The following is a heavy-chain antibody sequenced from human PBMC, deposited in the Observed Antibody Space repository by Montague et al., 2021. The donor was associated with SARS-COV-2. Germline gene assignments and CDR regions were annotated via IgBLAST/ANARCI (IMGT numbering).Heavy chain of an antibody. Sequence: SLRLSCAASGFTVTYNYMSWVRQAPGKGLEWVSVIYSGGETYYADSVKGRFTISRDDSKNTLFLQRNSLRAEDTAVYFCARDYCSSGICYEGYGMDVWGQGTTVTVSS. CDR3: ARDYCSSGICYEGYGMDV. CDR2: IYSGGET. V-gene: IGHV3-53*01. D-gene: IGHD2-15*01. CDR1: GFTVTYNY. J-gene: IGHJ6*02.